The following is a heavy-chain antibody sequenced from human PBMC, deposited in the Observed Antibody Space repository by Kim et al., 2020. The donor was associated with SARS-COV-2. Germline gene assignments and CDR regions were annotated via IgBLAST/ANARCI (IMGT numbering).Heavy chain of an antibody. V-gene: IGHV3-7*01. J-gene: IGHJ4*02. Sequence: GGSLRLSCAASGFTFGSYWMTWVRQAPGKGLEWVADIVPGGGETFYLASVKGRFTVSRDNARSSLYLHMHSLRGDDTGIYYCARDAWDSSSSSQFDFWGQGTLVTVSS. D-gene: IGHD6-6*01. CDR1: GFTFGSYW. CDR2: IVPGGGET. CDR3: ARDAWDSSSSSQFDF.